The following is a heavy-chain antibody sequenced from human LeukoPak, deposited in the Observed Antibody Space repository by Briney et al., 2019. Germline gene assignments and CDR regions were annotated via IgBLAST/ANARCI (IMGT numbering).Heavy chain of an antibody. CDR2: IYYSGST. Sequence: LSETLSLTCTVSGGSISSGDYYWSWIRQPPGKGLEWIGYIYYSGSTYYNPSLKSRVTISVDTSKNQFSLKLSSVTAADTAVYYCARVSSKPRVYWFDPWGQGTLVTVSS. D-gene: IGHD6-6*01. J-gene: IGHJ5*02. CDR3: ARVSSKPRVYWFDP. V-gene: IGHV4-30-4*01. CDR1: GGSISSGDYY.